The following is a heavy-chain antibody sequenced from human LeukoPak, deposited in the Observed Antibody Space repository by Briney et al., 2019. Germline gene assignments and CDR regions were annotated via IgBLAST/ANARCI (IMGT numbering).Heavy chain of an antibody. CDR2: INHSGST. CDR1: GGSFSAYY. J-gene: IGHJ3*02. CDR3: ARAQWLRPNDAFDI. V-gene: IGHV4-34*01. Sequence: SETLPLTCAVYGGSFSAYYWNWIRQPPGKGLEWIGEINHSGSTNYNPSLKSRVTISVDTSKNQFSLKLSSVTAADTAVYYCARAQWLRPNDAFDIWGQGTMVTVSS. D-gene: IGHD5-12*01.